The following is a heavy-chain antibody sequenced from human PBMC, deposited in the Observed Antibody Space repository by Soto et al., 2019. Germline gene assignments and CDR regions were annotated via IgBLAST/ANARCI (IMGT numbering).Heavy chain of an antibody. V-gene: IGHV4-31*03. J-gene: IGHJ4*01. Sequence: QVQLQESGPGLVQPSQTLSLTCTVSGGSISSGGYYWSWIRQHPRTGLEWIGHISYSGSTYYNTSLRSRVTISVDTSRNQFSLIVNSVTAADTAVYYCARGVLHWGQGTLVTFSS. CDR1: GGSISSGGYY. CDR3: ARGVLH. CDR2: ISYSGST.